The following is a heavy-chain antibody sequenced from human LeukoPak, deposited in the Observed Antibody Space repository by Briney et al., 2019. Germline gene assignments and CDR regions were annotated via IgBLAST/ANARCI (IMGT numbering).Heavy chain of an antibody. CDR3: AKVSTRIAAPYYFDY. V-gene: IGHV3-23*01. Sequence: GGSLRLSCAASRSIFSSYAMSWVRQVPGKGLEWVSVISGSGGSTNYADSAKGRFTISRDNSKNTLYLEMNSLRVDDTAVYYCAKVSTRIAAPYYFDYWGQGTLVTVSS. D-gene: IGHD6-6*01. J-gene: IGHJ4*02. CDR2: ISGSGGST. CDR1: RSIFSSYA.